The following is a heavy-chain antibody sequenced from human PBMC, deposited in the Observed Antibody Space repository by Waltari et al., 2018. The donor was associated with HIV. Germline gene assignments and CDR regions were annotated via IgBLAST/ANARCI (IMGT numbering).Heavy chain of an antibody. CDR3: ARGLFITMVRGVISYFDY. J-gene: IGHJ4*02. Sequence: QVQLVQSGAEVKKPGSSVKLSCTASGGTFSRYAISWVRQAPGQGLEWMGGIIPIIGTANYAQKFQRRVTITADESTSTAYMELSSLRSEDTAVYYCARGLFITMVRGVISYFDYWGQGTLVTVSS. CDR1: GGTFSRYA. V-gene: IGHV1-69*01. CDR2: IIPIIGTA. D-gene: IGHD3-10*01.